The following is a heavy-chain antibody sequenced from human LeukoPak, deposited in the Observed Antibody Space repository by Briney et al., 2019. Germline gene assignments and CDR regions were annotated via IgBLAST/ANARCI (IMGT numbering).Heavy chain of an antibody. V-gene: IGHV3-74*01. CDR2: IDSDGSDT. J-gene: IGHJ4*02. D-gene: IGHD1-14*01. CDR1: GFTFSSYW. Sequence: QPGGSLRPSCAASGFTFSSYWMHWVRQIPGKGLVWVSRIDSDGSDTTYADSVKGRFTISRDYAKNKLYLQMNSLRADDTAVYYCARGSFPSYNPLFDYWGQGTLVTVSS. CDR3: ARGSFPSYNPLFDY.